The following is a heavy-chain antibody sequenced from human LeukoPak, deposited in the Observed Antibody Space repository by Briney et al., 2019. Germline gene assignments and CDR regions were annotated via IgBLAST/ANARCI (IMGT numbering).Heavy chain of an antibody. CDR1: GGSFSGYY. V-gene: IGHV4-34*01. D-gene: IGHD3-10*01. Sequence: SETLSLTCAVYGGSFSGYYWSWIRQPPGKGLEWIGSIYYSGSTYYNPSLKSRVTISVDTSKNQFSLKLSSVTAADTAVYYCARRAITMVPDEAFDIWGQGTMVTVSS. J-gene: IGHJ3*02. CDR2: IYYSGST. CDR3: ARRAITMVPDEAFDI.